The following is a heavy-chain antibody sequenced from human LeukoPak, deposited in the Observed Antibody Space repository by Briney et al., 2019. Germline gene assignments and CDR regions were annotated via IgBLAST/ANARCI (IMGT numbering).Heavy chain of an antibody. V-gene: IGHV4-59*08. J-gene: IGHJ4*02. D-gene: IGHD2-8*01. CDR3: ARHGRMVIMSKFSTDIDQ. CDR2: IYYTGMT. Sequence: PSETLSLTCTVPDGSISNYFWSWIRQPPGKGLEWIGYIYYTGMTNSNPSLKSRVTISMDTSKNQFSLNLRSVTAADTAIYYCARHGRMVIMSKFSTDIDQWGQGTLVTVSS. CDR1: DGSISNYF.